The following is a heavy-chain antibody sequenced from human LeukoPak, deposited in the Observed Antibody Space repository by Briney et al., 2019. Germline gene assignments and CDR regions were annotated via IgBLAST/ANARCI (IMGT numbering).Heavy chain of an antibody. D-gene: IGHD5-12*01. Sequence: PSETLSLTCTVFGGSISGQYWSWIRQPPGKGLEWIGYISYTGSTSYNPSLKSRVTISVDTSKNQFPLRLSSVTAADTAVYYCARDIISEYSRSHSHFDPWGQGTLVTVSS. J-gene: IGHJ5*02. CDR1: GGSISGQY. V-gene: IGHV4-59*11. CDR3: ARDIISEYSRSHSHFDP. CDR2: ISYTGST.